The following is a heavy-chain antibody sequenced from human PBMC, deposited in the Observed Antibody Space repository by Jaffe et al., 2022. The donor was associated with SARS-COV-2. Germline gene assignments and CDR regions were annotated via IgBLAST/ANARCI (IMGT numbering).Heavy chain of an antibody. D-gene: IGHD4-17*01. V-gene: IGHV3-7*01. J-gene: IGHJ6*03. Sequence: EVQVVESGGGLVQPGGSLRLSCAASGFTFSSYWMCWVRQAPGEGLEWVANIKQDGSERYYVDSVKGRFTISRDNAKDSLYLQMNNLRAEDTAVYYCGRVGATVTTSYYYYYIDVWGKGTTVTVSS. CDR1: GFTFSSYW. CDR3: GRVGATVTTSYYYYYIDV. CDR2: IKQDGSER.